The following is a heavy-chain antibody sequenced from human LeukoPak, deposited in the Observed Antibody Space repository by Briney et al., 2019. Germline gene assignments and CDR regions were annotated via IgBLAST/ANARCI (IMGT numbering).Heavy chain of an antibody. CDR1: GGTFSSYA. CDR2: IIPIFGTA. Sequence: SVKVSCKASGGTFSSYAISWVRQAPGQGLEWMGGIIPIFGTANYAQKFQGRVTITADKSTSTAYMELSGLRSEDTAVYYCARSSIIAAAGPYYFDYWGQGTLVTVSS. D-gene: IGHD6-13*01. V-gene: IGHV1-69*06. J-gene: IGHJ4*02. CDR3: ARSSIIAAAGPYYFDY.